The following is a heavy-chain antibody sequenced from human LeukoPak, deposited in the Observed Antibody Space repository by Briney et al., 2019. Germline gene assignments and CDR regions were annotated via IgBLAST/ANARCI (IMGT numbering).Heavy chain of an antibody. D-gene: IGHD4-17*01. CDR3: ARGIEPYGDYRY. CDR2: MYNSGST. Sequence: SETLSLTCTVSGGSISGSYWSWIRQPPGKGLEWIAYMYNSGSTNFNPSLKSRVTISIDTSKNQFSLKLSSLTAADTAIYFCARGIEPYGDYRYWGKGILVTVSS. V-gene: IGHV4-59*01. J-gene: IGHJ4*02. CDR1: GGSISGSY.